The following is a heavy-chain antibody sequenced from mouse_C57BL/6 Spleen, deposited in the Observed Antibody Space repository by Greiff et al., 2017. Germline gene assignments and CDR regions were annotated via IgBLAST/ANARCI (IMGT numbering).Heavy chain of an antibody. CDR2: ISYDGSN. D-gene: IGHD1-2*01. CDR1: GYSITSGYY. Sequence: EVKLMESGPGLVKPSQSLSLTCSVTGYSITSGYYWNWIRQFPGNKLEWMGYISYDGSNNYNPSLKNRISITRDTSKNQFFLKLNSVTTEDTATYYCAGYSSWGQGTSVTVSS. V-gene: IGHV3-6*01. J-gene: IGHJ4*01. CDR3: AGYSS.